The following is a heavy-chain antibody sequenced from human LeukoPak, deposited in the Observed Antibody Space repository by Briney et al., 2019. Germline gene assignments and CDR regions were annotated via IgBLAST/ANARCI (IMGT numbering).Heavy chain of an antibody. J-gene: IGHJ6*02. Sequence: GGSLRLSCAASGFSFSSYAMTWARQAPGKGLEWVASINHNGNVNYYVDSVKGRFTISRDNAKNSLYLQMSNLRAEDTAVYFCARGGGLDVWGQGATVTVSS. V-gene: IGHV3-7*03. D-gene: IGHD3-16*01. CDR2: INHNGNVN. CDR3: ARGGGLDV. CDR1: GFSFSSYA.